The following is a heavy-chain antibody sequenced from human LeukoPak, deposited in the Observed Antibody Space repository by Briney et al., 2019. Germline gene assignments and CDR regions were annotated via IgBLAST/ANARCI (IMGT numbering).Heavy chain of an antibody. J-gene: IGHJ6*03. D-gene: IGHD6-19*01. CDR3: ARDHIAVAGTEKDYYYYMDV. V-gene: IGHV3-48*03. Sequence: GGSLRLSCAASGFTFSSYEMNWVRQAPRKGLEWVPYISSSGSTIYYADSVKGRFTISRDNAKNSLYLQMNSLRAEDTAVYYCARDHIAVAGTEKDYYYYMDVWGKGTTVTISS. CDR1: GFTFSSYE. CDR2: ISSSGSTI.